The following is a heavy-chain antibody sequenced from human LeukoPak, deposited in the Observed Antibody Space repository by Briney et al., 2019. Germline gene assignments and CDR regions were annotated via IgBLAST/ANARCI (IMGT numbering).Heavy chain of an antibody. J-gene: IGHJ4*02. CDR2: ITWNADNT. Sequence: VGSLRLSCAASGFTFDDFGMSWVRQAPGKGLEWVSGITWNADNTGYADSVKGRFTISRDNAKNSLYLQTNSLRAEDTALYYCAREGHRPTFDYWGQGALVTVSS. D-gene: IGHD1-26*01. CDR1: GFTFDDFG. V-gene: IGHV3-20*04. CDR3: AREGHRPTFDY.